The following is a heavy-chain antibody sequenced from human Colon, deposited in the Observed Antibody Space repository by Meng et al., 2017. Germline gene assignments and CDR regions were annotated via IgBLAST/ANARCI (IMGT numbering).Heavy chain of an antibody. D-gene: IGHD6-19*01. CDR3: ASFPPPGKQWLVTDY. V-gene: IGHV4-4*02. CDR1: GGSISSSNW. Sequence: QVQLQESGPGLVKPSGTLPLTCAGSGGSISSSNWWSWVRQPPGKGLEWIGEIYHSGSTNYNPSLKSRVTISVDKSKNQFSLKLSSVTAADTAVYYCASFPPPGKQWLVTDYWGQGTLVTVSS. CDR2: IYHSGST. J-gene: IGHJ4*02.